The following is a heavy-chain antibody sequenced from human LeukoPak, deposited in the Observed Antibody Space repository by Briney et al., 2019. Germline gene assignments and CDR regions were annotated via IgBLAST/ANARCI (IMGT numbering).Heavy chain of an antibody. CDR3: ARLGSGTGRGYFDY. Sequence: GASVKVSRKASGYTFTFYYMHWVRQGPGQGLEWMGAINPSGGGTDYAQKFQGRVAMTRDTSTSTVYMELSSLRSEDTAVYYCARLGSGTGRGYFDYWGQGTLVTVSS. V-gene: IGHV1-46*01. CDR1: GYTFTFYY. D-gene: IGHD3-10*01. J-gene: IGHJ4*02. CDR2: INPSGGGT.